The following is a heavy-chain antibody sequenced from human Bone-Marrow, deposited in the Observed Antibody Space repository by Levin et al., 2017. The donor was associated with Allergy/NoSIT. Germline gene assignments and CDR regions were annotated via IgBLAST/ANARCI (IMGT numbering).Heavy chain of an antibody. J-gene: IGHJ4*02. CDR1: GFIFRSYG. CDR3: ARAFTSGYFPLDY. D-gene: IGHD3-22*01. V-gene: IGHV3-33*01. Sequence: GESLKISCAASGFIFRSYGMHWVRQAPGQGLEWVAFIWYDGSIKNYGDSVKGRFTISRDNSKNSLYLQMNSLRAEDTAIYYCARAFTSGYFPLDYWGQGTLITVSS. CDR2: IWYDGSIK.